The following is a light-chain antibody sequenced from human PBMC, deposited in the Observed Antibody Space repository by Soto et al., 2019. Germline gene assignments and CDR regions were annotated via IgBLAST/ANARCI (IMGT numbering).Light chain of an antibody. CDR1: QSVSNN. CDR3: QQYNNWPPLS. J-gene: IGKJ4*01. Sequence: EIVMTQSPVPLSVSPGERATLSCRASQSVSNNLAWYQQKPGQAPRLLIFGASSRATGIPARFSGSGSGTEFTLTITSLQSEDFAVYYCQQYNNWPPLSFGGGTKVEIK. CDR2: GAS. V-gene: IGKV3-15*01.